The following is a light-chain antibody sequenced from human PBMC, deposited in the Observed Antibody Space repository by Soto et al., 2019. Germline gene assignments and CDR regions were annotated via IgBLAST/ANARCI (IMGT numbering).Light chain of an antibody. Sequence: QSALTQPPSASGSPGQPVTISCTGTSSDIGSNNYVSWYQQHPGKAPKAMIYEVNKRPSGVPDRFSGSKSGNTASLTVSGLQAEDEADYYCASYAGNSGLLFGGGTKVTVL. CDR1: SSDIGSNNY. V-gene: IGLV2-8*01. CDR2: EVN. J-gene: IGLJ2*01. CDR3: ASYAGNSGLL.